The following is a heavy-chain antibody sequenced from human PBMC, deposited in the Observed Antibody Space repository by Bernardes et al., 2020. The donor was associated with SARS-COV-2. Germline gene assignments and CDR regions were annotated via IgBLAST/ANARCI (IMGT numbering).Heavy chain of an antibody. CDR2: LHGDGRT. CDR3: AGYGSGSYKWFDP. J-gene: IGHJ5*02. D-gene: IGHD3-10*01. Sequence: GGSLRLSCAASGFIVTSHYMTWVRQAPGKGLEWVSVLHGDGRTYYADSVKGRFTISRDNSKNTLYLQMNSLRAEDTAVFYCAGYGSGSYKWFDPWGQGTLVTVSS. CDR1: GFIVTSHY. V-gene: IGHV3-66*01.